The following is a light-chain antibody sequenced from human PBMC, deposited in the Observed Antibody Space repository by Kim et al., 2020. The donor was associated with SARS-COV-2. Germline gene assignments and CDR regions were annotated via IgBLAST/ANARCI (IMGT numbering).Light chain of an antibody. CDR1: SSDIGAYDY. V-gene: IGLV2-14*03. CDR2: DVT. J-gene: IGLJ1*01. Sequence: SALTQPASVSGSPGQSITISCTGSSSDIGAYDYVSWYQQHPGNAPKLMIFDVTNRPSGVSNRFSGSKSDNTASLTISGLQPEDEADYYCSSFTSSSTPSFGTGTKVTVL. CDR3: SSFTSSSTPS.